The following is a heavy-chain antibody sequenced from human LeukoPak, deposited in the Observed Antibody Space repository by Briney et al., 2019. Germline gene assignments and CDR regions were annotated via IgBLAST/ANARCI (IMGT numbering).Heavy chain of an antibody. D-gene: IGHD3-22*01. V-gene: IGHV3-30-3*01. Sequence: GGSLRLSCAASGFTFSSYAMHWVRQAPGKGLEWVAVISYDGSNKYYADSVKGRFTISRDNSKNTLYLQMNSLRAEDTAVYYCARDLDSSGYLGTEAFDIWGQGTMVTVSS. CDR1: GFTFSSYA. CDR2: ISYDGSNK. CDR3: ARDLDSSGYLGTEAFDI. J-gene: IGHJ3*02.